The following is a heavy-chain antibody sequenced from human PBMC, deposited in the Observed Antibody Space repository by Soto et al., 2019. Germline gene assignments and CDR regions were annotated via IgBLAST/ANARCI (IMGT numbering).Heavy chain of an antibody. CDR1: GFSLSTSGVG. Sequence: QITLKESGPTLVKPTQTLTLTCTFSGFSLSTSGVGVGWIRQPPGKALEWLALIYWDDDKRYSPSLKSRLTIPKDPSKNQVVLTMTNMDPMDTATYYCAHRRRAAGGYFFDYWGQGTLVTVSS. D-gene: IGHD6-25*01. CDR3: AHRRRAAGGYFFDY. CDR2: IYWDDDK. V-gene: IGHV2-5*02. J-gene: IGHJ4*02.